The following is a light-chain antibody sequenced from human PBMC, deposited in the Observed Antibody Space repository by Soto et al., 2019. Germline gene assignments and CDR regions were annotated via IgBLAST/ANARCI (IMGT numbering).Light chain of an antibody. V-gene: IGKV1-39*01. CDR3: QQSDITPRT. J-gene: IGKJ1*01. Sequence: DIERTPSKCSLSGSVGARVSITCGASQSISSYFNWSQQQPGKAPKLPIYAASSLQSGVPSRFSGSGSGTDFTLTICSLQPEDFATYYCQQSDITPRTFSQATMVDI. CDR2: AAS. CDR1: QSISSY.